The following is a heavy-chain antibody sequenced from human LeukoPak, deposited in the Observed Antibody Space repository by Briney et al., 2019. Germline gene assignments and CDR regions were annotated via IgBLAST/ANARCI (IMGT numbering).Heavy chain of an antibody. CDR3: ARGYNTAGYNYYCMDV. J-gene: IGHJ6*03. CDR2: TNPNSGDT. D-gene: IGHD1-1*01. CDR1: GYTFTNYD. V-gene: IGHV1-8*01. Sequence: GASVKVSCKASGYTFTNYDLNWVRQAAGQGLEWMGWTNPNSGDTDFAQKFQGRVTMTRETSISTAYMELRSLRSEDTAIYYCARGYNTAGYNYYCMDVWGEGTTVTVSS.